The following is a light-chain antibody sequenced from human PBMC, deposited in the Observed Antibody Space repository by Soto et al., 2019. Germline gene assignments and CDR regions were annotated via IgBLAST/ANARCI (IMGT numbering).Light chain of an antibody. CDR2: GAS. CDR3: QQYGSSPPCT. V-gene: IGKV3-20*01. CDR1: QSVSSSY. J-gene: IGKJ2*02. Sequence: ELVLTQSPGTLSLSPGERATLSCRASQSVSSSYLAWYQQKPGQAPRLLIYGASSRATGLPDRFSGSGSGTDFTLTISRLEPEDFAVYYCQQYGSSPPCTFGQGTKLEIK.